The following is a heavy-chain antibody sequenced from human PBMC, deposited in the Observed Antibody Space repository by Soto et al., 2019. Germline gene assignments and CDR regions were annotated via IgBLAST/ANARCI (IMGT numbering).Heavy chain of an antibody. CDR2: IYHTGNT. CDR1: GGYISSSSW. J-gene: IGHJ4*01. V-gene: IGHV4-4*02. D-gene: IGHD6-13*01. Sequence: PSETLSLTCAVSGGYISSSSWWSCVRQPPGKGLEWIGEIYHTGNTNYNPSLESRVAISVDKSKSQFSLNLNSVAAADTAVYYCARDSRAAAGNRRYYFDDWGHGTLVTVSS. CDR3: ARDSRAAAGNRRYYFDD.